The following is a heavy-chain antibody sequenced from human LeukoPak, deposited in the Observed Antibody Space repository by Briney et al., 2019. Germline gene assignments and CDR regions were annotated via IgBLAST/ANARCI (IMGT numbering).Heavy chain of an antibody. V-gene: IGHV4-39*01. CDR3: ARHDYGDYAPFDY. CDR2: IYYSGST. Sequence: PSETLSLTCTVSGGSISSSSYYWVWIRQPPGKGLEWIGSIYYSGSTYYNPSLKSPVTISVDTSKNQFSLKLSSVTAADTAVYYCARHDYGDYAPFDYWGQGTLVTVSS. J-gene: IGHJ4*02. D-gene: IGHD4-17*01. CDR1: GGSISSSSYY.